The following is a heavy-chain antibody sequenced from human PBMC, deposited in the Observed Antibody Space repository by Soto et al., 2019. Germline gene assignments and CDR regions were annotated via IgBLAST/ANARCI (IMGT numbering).Heavy chain of an antibody. V-gene: IGHV4-61*01. J-gene: IGHJ5*02. CDR2: IYYSGST. Sequence: SETLSLTCTVSGGSVSSCIYYWSWIRQPPGKGLEWIGYIYYSGSTNYNPSLKSRVTISVDTSKNQFSLKLSSVTAADTAVYYCARDRRRSRGGYNSFGNWFDPWGQGTLVTVSS. CDR3: ARDRRRSRGGYNSFGNWFDP. CDR1: GGSVSSCIYY. D-gene: IGHD5-12*01.